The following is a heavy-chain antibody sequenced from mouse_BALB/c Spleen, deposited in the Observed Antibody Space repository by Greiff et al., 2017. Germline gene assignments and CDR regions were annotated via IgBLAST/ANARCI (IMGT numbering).Heavy chain of an antibody. V-gene: IGHV3-8*02. Sequence: EVKLEESGPSLVKPSQTLSLTCSVTGDSITSGYWNWIRKFPGNKLEYMGYISYSGSTYYNPSLKSRISITRDTSKNQYYLQLNSVTTEDTATYYCARYGDGYYAMDYWGQGTSVTVSS. J-gene: IGHJ4*01. CDR3: ARYGDGYYAMDY. D-gene: IGHD2-3*01. CDR1: GDSITSGY. CDR2: ISYSGST.